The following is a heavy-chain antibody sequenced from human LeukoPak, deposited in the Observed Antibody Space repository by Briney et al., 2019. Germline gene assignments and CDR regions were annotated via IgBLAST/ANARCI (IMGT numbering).Heavy chain of an antibody. D-gene: IGHD3-10*01. CDR2: ISAYNGNT. CDR3: ARDMISGLLWFGESSSYMDV. V-gene: IGHV1-18*01. Sequence: ASVKVSCKASGYTFTSYGISWVRQAPGQGLEWMGWISAYNGNTNYAQKLQGRVTMTTDTSKSTAYMEQRSLRSDDTAVYYCARDMISGLLWFGESSSYMDVWGKGTTVTVSS. J-gene: IGHJ6*03. CDR1: GYTFTSYG.